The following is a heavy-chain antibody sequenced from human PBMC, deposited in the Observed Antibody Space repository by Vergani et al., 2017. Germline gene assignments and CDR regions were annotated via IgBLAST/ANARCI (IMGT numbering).Heavy chain of an antibody. J-gene: IGHJ6*02. CDR1: GFTFDDYG. CDR2: INWNGGST. D-gene: IGHD4-17*01. Sequence: EVQLVESGGGVVRPGGSLRLSCAASGFTFDDYGMSWVRQAPGKGLEWVSGINWNGGSTGYADSVKGRFTISRDNAKKSLYLQMDSLRVEDMASYFCARDRDYEYYYGMDVWGQGTAVIVS. V-gene: IGHV3-20*04. CDR3: ARDRDYEYYYGMDV.